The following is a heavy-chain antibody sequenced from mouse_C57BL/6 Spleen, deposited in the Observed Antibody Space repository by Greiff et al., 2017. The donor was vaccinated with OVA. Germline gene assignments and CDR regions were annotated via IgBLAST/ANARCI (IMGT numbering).Heavy chain of an antibody. CDR2: IWSDGST. Sequence: VKLMESGPGLVAPSQSLSITCTVSGFSLTSYGVHWVRQPPGKGLEWLVVIWSDGSTTYNSALKSRLSISKDNSKSQVFLKMNSLQTDDTAMYYCARHRDYDPYYFDYWGQGTTLTVSS. D-gene: IGHD2-4*01. V-gene: IGHV2-6-1*01. CDR1: GFSLTSYG. J-gene: IGHJ2*01. CDR3: ARHRDYDPYYFDY.